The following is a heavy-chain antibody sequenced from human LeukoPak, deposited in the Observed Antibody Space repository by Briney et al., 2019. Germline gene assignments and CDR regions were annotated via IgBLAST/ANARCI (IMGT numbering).Heavy chain of an antibody. Sequence: SETLSLTCTVSDDSISNFYWSWIRQSPEKGLEWIGFAHYSGNTYYNPSLTSQVTMSLDTSENQFSLKLTSMTAADSAVYYCARRQRSSWYFDYWGQGTQVTVSS. D-gene: IGHD6-13*01. J-gene: IGHJ4*02. CDR3: ARRQRSSWYFDY. V-gene: IGHV4-59*08. CDR1: DDSISNFY. CDR2: AHYSGNT.